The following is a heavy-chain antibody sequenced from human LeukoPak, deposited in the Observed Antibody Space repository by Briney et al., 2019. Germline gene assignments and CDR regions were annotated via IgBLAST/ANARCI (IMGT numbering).Heavy chain of an antibody. Sequence: SETLSLTCAVYGGSFSGYYWSWIRQPPGKGLEWIGEINHSGSTNYNPSLKSRVTISVDTSKNQFSLKLSSVTAADTAVYYCARGSNSPYSSSWYLDYWGQGTLVTVSS. CDR3: ARGSNSPYSSSWYLDY. V-gene: IGHV4-34*01. D-gene: IGHD6-13*01. CDR2: INHSGST. CDR1: GGSFSGYY. J-gene: IGHJ4*02.